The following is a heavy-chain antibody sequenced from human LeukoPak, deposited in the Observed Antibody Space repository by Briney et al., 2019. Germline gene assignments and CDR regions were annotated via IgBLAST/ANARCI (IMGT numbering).Heavy chain of an antibody. CDR1: GXSISSSNYY. Sequence: PSETLSLTCTVSGXSISSSNYYWAWVRQPPGKGLEWIGSIYYSGNTYYGPSLKSRVTISVDTSKNQFSLNLNSVTAADTAVYYCARHRHAPDFEYWGQGTLVTVSS. V-gene: IGHV4-39*01. CDR3: ARHRHAPDFEY. CDR2: IYYSGNT. J-gene: IGHJ4*02.